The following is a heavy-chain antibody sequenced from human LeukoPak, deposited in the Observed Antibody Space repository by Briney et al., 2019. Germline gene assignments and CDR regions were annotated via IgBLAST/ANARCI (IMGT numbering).Heavy chain of an antibody. Sequence: RAGGSLRLSCAASGFTFSSYAMHWVRKAPGKGLEWVAVISYDGSNKYYADSVKGRFTISRDNAKNTLYLQMNSLRAEDTTVYYYAKDRYDSSGYFVYWGQGTLVTVSS. J-gene: IGHJ4*02. CDR3: AKDRYDSSGYFVY. V-gene: IGHV3-30*04. D-gene: IGHD3-22*01. CDR1: GFTFSSYA. CDR2: ISYDGSNK.